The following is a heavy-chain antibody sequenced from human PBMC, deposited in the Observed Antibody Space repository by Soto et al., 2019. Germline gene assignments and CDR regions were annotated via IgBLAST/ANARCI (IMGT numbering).Heavy chain of an antibody. CDR2: ITTSGGNT. CDR1: GFTFSTYA. J-gene: IGHJ6*03. V-gene: IGHV3-23*01. D-gene: IGHD2-8*01. CDR3: AGRYCTNGVWYTYYYYYIVV. Sequence: EVQLLESGGGLVQPWGSLRLSCADSGFTFSTYAMSWVRQAPGKVLEWVSTITTSGGNTYYADSVQGRFTISRDNSKNTLYLQMNSLRADDTAVYYCAGRYCTNGVWYTYYYYYIVVWGKGTTITVSS.